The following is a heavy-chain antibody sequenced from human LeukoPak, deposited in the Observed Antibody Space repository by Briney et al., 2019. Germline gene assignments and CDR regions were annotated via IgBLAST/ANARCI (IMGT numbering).Heavy chain of an antibody. CDR2: IYSSGST. V-gene: IGHV4-59*01. D-gene: IGHD3-10*01. Sequence: SETLSLTCTVSGGSMSSYYWSWIRQPPGKGLEWIGCIYSSGSTNYNPSLKSRVTISVDMSKNQFSLNVRSVTAADTAVYYCARESCDTMVRAVVLELWGPGTPVTVSS. CDR1: GGSMSSYY. J-gene: IGHJ4*02. CDR3: ARESCDTMVRAVVLEL.